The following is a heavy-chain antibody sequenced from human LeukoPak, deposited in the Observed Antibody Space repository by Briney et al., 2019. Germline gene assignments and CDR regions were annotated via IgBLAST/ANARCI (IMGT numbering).Heavy chain of an antibody. Sequence: GGSLRLSCAASGFTFSSYSMNWVRQAPGKGLEWVSYISGSSSIIHYADSVKGRFTISRDNAKNSLYLQMNSLRDEDTAVYYCASTDPRDYWGQGTLVTVSS. V-gene: IGHV3-48*02. CDR2: ISGSSSII. CDR3: ASTDPRDY. CDR1: GFTFSSYS. D-gene: IGHD4-17*01. J-gene: IGHJ4*02.